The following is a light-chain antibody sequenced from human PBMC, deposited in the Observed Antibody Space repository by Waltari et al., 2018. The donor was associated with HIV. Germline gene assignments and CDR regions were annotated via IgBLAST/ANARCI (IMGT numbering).Light chain of an antibody. CDR3: SSLTRSYTVV. V-gene: IGLV2-14*01. J-gene: IGLJ3*02. CDR2: QVS. Sequence: QSALTHPDHVSGSPGQSISISCTGTSSDVGGYTAVSWYQQHPAQAPKLVILQVSNRPSWDSHRLSGCKAGNKAYLAISGLQAEDGAYYYCSSLTRSYTVVFGGGTRVSVL. CDR1: SSDVGGYTA.